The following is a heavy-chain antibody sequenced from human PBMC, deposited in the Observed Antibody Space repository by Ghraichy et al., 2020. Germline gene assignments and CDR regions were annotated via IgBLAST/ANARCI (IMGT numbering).Heavy chain of an antibody. CDR3: SRDWDMAARPTDFDY. J-gene: IGHJ4*02. Sequence: GGSLRLSCTASGFIFGDYAMNWFRQAPGKLLEWVGFIRSKPYGGTTEYAASVKGRFTISRDDSKSIAYLQMNSLKPEDTAVYYCSRDWDMAARPTDFDYWGQGTLVTVSS. D-gene: IGHD6-6*01. V-gene: IGHV3-49*03. CDR2: IRSKPYGGTT. CDR1: GFIFGDYA.